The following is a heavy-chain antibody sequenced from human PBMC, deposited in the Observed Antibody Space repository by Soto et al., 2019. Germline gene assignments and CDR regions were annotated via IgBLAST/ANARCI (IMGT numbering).Heavy chain of an antibody. CDR2: IYSSGST. Sequence: QVQLQESGPGLVKPSETLSLTCTVSGDFNTNYYWSWIRQPPGKGLEWMGFIYSSGSTRYNPSLRRRIAMSLDTSKNQFSLKLSSVAAADTVVYYCARHLSVRGVFDFWGQGTLVTVSS. D-gene: IGHD3-10*01. CDR1: GDFNTNYY. V-gene: IGHV4-59*08. J-gene: IGHJ4*02. CDR3: ARHLSVRGVFDF.